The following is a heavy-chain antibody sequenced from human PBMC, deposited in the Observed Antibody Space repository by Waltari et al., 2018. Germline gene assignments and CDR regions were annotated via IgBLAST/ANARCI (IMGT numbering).Heavy chain of an antibody. V-gene: IGHV3-66*01. CDR2: IYSGGST. J-gene: IGHJ6*02. CDR3: AKAKNDFWSGYSSPYFYGMDV. D-gene: IGHD3-3*01. CDR1: GFTVSSNY. Sequence: EVQLVESGGGLVQPGGSLGLSCAASGFTVSSNYMSWVRKAHGKGRGWVSVIYSGGSTYYADSVKGRFTISRDNSKNTLYLQMNSLRAEDTAVYYCAKAKNDFWSGYSSPYFYGMDVWGQGTTVTVSS.